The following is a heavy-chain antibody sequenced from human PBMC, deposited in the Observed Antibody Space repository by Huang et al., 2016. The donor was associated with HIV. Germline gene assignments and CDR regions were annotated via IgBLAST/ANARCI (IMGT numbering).Heavy chain of an antibody. J-gene: IGHJ4*02. Sequence: QVQLVQSGGEVMKPGASVKVSCKASGYSFTFTSHGISWVRQAPGQGLEGMGWICGNKGNTNYSQKCQSRVILTIDTPTSTAYMELRTLRSDDTAVYYWARVMSGSLGDPADSWGQGTLVTVSS. CDR2: ICGNKGNT. D-gene: IGHD1-26*01. CDR3: ARVMSGSLGDPADS. V-gene: IGHV1-18*04. CDR1: GYSFTFTSHG.